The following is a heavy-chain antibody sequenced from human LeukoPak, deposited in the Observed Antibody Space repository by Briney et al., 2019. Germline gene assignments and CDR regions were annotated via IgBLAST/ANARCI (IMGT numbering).Heavy chain of an antibody. Sequence: GGSLRLSCAASGFTFSSYAMSWVRQAPGKGLEWVSAISGSGGSTYYADSVKGRFTISRDNSKNTLYLQMNSLRAEDTAVYYCAKEPYCGGDCCGYFDYWGQGTLVTVSS. CDR1: GFTFSSYA. D-gene: IGHD2-21*02. CDR3: AKEPYCGGDCCGYFDY. J-gene: IGHJ4*02. CDR2: ISGSGGST. V-gene: IGHV3-23*01.